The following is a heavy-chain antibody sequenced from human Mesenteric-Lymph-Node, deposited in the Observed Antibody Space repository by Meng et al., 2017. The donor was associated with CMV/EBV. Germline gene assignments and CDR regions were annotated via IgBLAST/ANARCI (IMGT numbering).Heavy chain of an antibody. V-gene: IGHV3-9*01. J-gene: IGHJ4*02. CDR1: GFTFADSA. CDR3: ARAYFEYSSSLYFDY. Sequence: SLKISCATSGFTFADSAMHWVRRVPGKGLEWVSGISWNSANIGYVDSVKGRFTISRDNSKNTLSLQMNSLRAEDTAVYYCARAYFEYSSSLYFDYWGQGTLVTVSS. CDR2: ISWNSANI. D-gene: IGHD6-6*01.